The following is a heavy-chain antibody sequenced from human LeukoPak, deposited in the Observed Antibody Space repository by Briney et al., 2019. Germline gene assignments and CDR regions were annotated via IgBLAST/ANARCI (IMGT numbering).Heavy chain of an antibody. V-gene: IGHV1-18*01. Sequence: ASVKVSCRASGYTFTNYIISWVRQAPGQGLEWMGWISAYNGNTNYAQKLQGRVTMTTDTSTATAYMELRSLRSDDTAVYYCARGGNYFRFDPWGQGTLVTVSS. CDR1: GYTFTNYI. J-gene: IGHJ5*02. CDR3: ARGGNYFRFDP. CDR2: ISAYNGNT. D-gene: IGHD1-26*01.